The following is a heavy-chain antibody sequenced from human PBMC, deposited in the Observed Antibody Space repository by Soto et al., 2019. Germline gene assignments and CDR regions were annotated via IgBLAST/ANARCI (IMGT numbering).Heavy chain of an antibody. D-gene: IGHD2-15*01. V-gene: IGHV3-23*01. CDR3: AKDSDYRDRIFYYSEL. J-gene: IGHJ2*01. CDR1: GFTLSSYA. Sequence: EVQLLQSGGGLVQPGGSLRLSCAASGFTLSSYAMTWVRQAPGKGLEWVSVIRGSGGSTYYADSVKGRFTISRDNSRNTVYLQMNSMRAEDTAVYFCAKDSDYRDRIFYYSELWGRGTLVTVSS. CDR2: IRGSGGST.